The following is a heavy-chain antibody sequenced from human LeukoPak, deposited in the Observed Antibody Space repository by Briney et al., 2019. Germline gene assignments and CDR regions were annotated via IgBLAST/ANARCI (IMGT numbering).Heavy chain of an antibody. CDR2: INTNNGVT. CDR3: ARANVLTGYYILDH. J-gene: IGHJ4*02. CDR1: GYILTGYY. D-gene: IGHD3-9*01. Sequence: ASVKVSCEASGYILTGYYMHWVRQAPGQGLEWMGWINTNNGVTKYSQKFQGRVTMTRDTSINTAYMEVNSLRSDDTAVYYCARANVLTGYYILDHWGQGTLVTVSS. V-gene: IGHV1-2*02.